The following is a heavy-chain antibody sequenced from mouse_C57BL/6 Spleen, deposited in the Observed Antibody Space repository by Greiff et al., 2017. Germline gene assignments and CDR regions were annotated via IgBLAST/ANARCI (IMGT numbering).Heavy chain of an antibody. D-gene: IGHD2-5*01. CDR3: ALAYYSNYRAMDY. Sequence: QVQLQQSGPELVKPGASVKISCKASGYAFSSSWMNWVKQRPGKGLEWIGRIYPGDGDTNYNGKFKGKATLTADKSSSTAYMQLSSLTSEDSAVYFCALAYYSNYRAMDYWGQGTSVTVSS. V-gene: IGHV1-82*01. CDR2: IYPGDGDT. CDR1: GYAFSSSW. J-gene: IGHJ4*01.